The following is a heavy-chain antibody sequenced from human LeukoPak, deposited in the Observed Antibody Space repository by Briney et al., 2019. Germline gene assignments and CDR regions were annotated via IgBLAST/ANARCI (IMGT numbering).Heavy chain of an antibody. CDR3: ASAGPRPPNSGSYDY. J-gene: IGHJ4*02. CDR2: IYYSGST. V-gene: IGHV4-59*01. D-gene: IGHD1-26*01. Sequence: SETLSLTCTVSGGSISSYYWSWIRQPPGKGLEWIGYIYYSGSTNYNPSLKSRVTISVDTSKNQFSLKLSSVTAADTAVYYCASAGPRPPNSGSYDYWGQGTLVTVSS. CDR1: GGSISSYY.